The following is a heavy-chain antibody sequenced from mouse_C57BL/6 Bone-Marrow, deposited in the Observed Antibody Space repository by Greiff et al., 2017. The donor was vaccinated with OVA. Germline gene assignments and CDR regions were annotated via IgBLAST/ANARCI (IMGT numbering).Heavy chain of an antibody. J-gene: IGHJ2*01. D-gene: IGHD1-1*01. CDR2: ISSGGSYT. CDR1: GFTFSSYG. V-gene: IGHV5-6*01. Sequence: EVQLVESGGDLVKPGGSLKLSCAASGFTFSSYGKSWVRQTPDKRLEWVATISSGGSYTYYPDSVKGRFTISRDNAKNTLYLQMSSLKSEDTAMYYCARHYYGSSYYWGQGTTLTVSS. CDR3: ARHYYGSSYY.